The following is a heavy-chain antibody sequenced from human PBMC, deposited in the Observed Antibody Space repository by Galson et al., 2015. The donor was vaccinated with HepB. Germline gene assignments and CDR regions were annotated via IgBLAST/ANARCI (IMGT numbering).Heavy chain of an antibody. CDR1: GFTFSSYW. CDR2: IKQDGSEK. J-gene: IGHJ6*02. D-gene: IGHD2-2*01. Sequence: SLRLSCAASGFTFSSYWMSWVRQAPGKGLEWVANIKQDGSEKYYVDSVKGRFTISRDNAKNSLYLQMNSLRAEDTAVYYCAREIYQPQITVPAAPMDVWGQGTTVTVSS. CDR3: AREIYQPQITVPAAPMDV. V-gene: IGHV3-7*03.